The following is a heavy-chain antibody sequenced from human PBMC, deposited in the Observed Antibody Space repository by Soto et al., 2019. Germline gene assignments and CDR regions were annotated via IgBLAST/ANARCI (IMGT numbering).Heavy chain of an antibody. CDR3: AKNQWELLH. CDR1: GFTFSSPA. Sequence: GGSLRLSCGASGFTFSSPAMSWVRQAPGKGLEWVSSITGSGGATYYPDSVKGRFTISRDNSKNTLYLQMNSLRADDTAIYYCAKNQWELLHWGQGTLVTVSS. J-gene: IGHJ4*02. V-gene: IGHV3-23*01. CDR2: ITGSGGAT. D-gene: IGHD1-26*01.